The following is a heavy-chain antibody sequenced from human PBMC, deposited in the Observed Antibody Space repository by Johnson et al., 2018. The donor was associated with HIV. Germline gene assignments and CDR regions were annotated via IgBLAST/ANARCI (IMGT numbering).Heavy chain of an antibody. V-gene: IGHV3-9*01. J-gene: IGHJ3*02. CDR2: ISWNSGSI. CDR3: AKDRNYGSGSYPDAFDI. Sequence: LLVESGGGVVRPGGSLRLSCAASGFTFDDYAMHWVRQAPGKGLEWVSGISWNSGSIGYADSVKGRFTISRDNAKNSLYLQMNSLRAEDTALYYCAKDRNYGSGSYPDAFDIWGQGTMVTVSS. D-gene: IGHD3-10*01. CDR1: GFTFDDYA.